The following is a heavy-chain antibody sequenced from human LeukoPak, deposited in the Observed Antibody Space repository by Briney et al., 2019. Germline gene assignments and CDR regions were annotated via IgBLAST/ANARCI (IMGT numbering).Heavy chain of an antibody. CDR2: INPKTGGT. Sequence: APVKVSCKTPRYTFVDYYNHRFREAPGQGPEWMGWINPKTGGTNFAQKFQGRVTMTRDTSITTAYMELSGLRSDDTAVYYCARDTTGGLPFDYRGQGTLVTVSS. D-gene: IGHD2-8*02. CDR3: ARDTTGGLPFDY. CDR1: RYTFVDYY. V-gene: IGHV1-2*02. J-gene: IGHJ4*02.